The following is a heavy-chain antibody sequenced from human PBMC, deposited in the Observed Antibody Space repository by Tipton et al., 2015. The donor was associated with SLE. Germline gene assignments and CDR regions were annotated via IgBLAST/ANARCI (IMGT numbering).Heavy chain of an antibody. CDR2: INHSGST. J-gene: IGHJ4*02. CDR1: GGSFSGYY. CDR3: ARGIVAAFYY. Sequence: TLSLTCAVYGGSFSGYYWSWIRQPPGKGLEWIGEINHSGSTNYNPSLKSRVTISVDTSKNQFSLKLSSVTAADTAVYYCARGIVAAFYYWGQGNLVIVSS. V-gene: IGHV4-34*01. D-gene: IGHD6-6*01.